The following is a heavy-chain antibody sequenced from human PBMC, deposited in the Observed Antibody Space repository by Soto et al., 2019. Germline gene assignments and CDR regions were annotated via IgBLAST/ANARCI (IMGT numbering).Heavy chain of an antibody. D-gene: IGHD6-6*01. Sequence: QISLKESGPALVKPTQTLTLTCSFSGFSLTTTGVGVGWIRQPPGKALEWLALIYWDDDERYNPSLKNRLTITKDTSKNLVVLTMTNVDPVDTATYCCALGIAARPFDSWGQGTLVNVSS. CDR2: IYWDDDE. V-gene: IGHV2-5*02. CDR3: ALGIAARPFDS. J-gene: IGHJ4*02. CDR1: GFSLTTTGVG.